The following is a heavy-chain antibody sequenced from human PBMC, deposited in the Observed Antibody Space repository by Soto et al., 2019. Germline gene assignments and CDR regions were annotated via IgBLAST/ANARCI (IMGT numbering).Heavy chain of an antibody. CDR1: GGSISSYY. CDR2: IYYSGST. D-gene: IGHD3-10*01. CDR3: ASWRSTGSGSYQVDY. Sequence: QSSETLSLTCTASGGSISSYYWSWIRQPPGKGLEWIGYIYYSGSTNYNPSLKSRVTISVDTSKNQFSLKLSSVTAADTAVYYCASWRSTGSGSYQVDYWGQGTLVTVSS. V-gene: IGHV4-59*01. J-gene: IGHJ4*02.